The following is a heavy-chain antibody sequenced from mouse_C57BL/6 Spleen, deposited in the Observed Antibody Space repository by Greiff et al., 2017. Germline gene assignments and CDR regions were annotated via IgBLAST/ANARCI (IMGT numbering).Heavy chain of an antibody. V-gene: IGHV1-55*01. CDR3: ARSELPITTVVAHWYFDV. D-gene: IGHD1-1*01. CDR2: IYPGSGST. Sequence: QVQLQQPGAELVKPGASVKMSCKASGYTFTSYWITWVKQRPGQGLEWIGDIYPGSGSTNYNEKIKSKATLTVDTTSSTAYMQLSSLTSEDSAVYYCARSELPITTVVAHWYFDVWGTGTTVTVSS. J-gene: IGHJ1*03. CDR1: GYTFTSYW.